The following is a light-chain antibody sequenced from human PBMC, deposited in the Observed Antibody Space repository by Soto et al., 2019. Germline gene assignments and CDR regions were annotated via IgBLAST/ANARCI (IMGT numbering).Light chain of an antibody. J-gene: IGKJ4*01. CDR3: HQYYSIPLT. V-gene: IGKV4-1*01. Sequence: DIAMTQSPDSLSVSLGERATINCKASRSLLHSANNENHLAWHQQKPGQPPKLLIYWASTRESGVPDRFTGRGSETDFSLTISGLQAEDVAVYYCHQYYSIPLTFGGGTKVELK. CDR1: RSLLHSANNENH. CDR2: WAS.